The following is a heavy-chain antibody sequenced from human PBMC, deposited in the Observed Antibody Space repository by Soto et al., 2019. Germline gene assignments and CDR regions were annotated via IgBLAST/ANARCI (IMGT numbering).Heavy chain of an antibody. Sequence: QVQLVQSGAEVKKPGSSVKVSCKASGGTFSSNAISWVRQAPGQGLEWMGEVIPMFGTPTYTPKFQGRVTMTADEFTRTSYMALSRLKPEATAGYYWAKNRRGGATAGGADSWGQGTLVTVSS. CDR1: GGTFSSNA. CDR2: VIPMFGTP. CDR3: AKNRRGGATAGGADS. D-gene: IGHD3-16*01. J-gene: IGHJ4*02. V-gene: IGHV1-69*01.